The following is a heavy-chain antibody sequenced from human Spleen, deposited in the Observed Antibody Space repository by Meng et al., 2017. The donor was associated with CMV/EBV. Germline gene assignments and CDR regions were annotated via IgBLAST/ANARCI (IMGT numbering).Heavy chain of an antibody. CDR3: ARGGGRGRDGYNFDY. CDR1: GGSISSYY. D-gene: IGHD5-24*01. CDR2: IYYSGGT. Sequence: GSLRLSCTVSGGSISSYYWSWIRQPPGKGLEWIGYIYYSGGTNYNPSLKSRVTISVDTSKNQFSLKLSSVTAADTAVYYCARGGGRGRDGYNFDYWGQGTLVTVSS. J-gene: IGHJ4*02. V-gene: IGHV4-59*01.